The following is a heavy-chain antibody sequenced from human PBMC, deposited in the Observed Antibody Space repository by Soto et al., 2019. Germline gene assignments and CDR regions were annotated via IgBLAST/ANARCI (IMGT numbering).Heavy chain of an antibody. CDR2: IYYSGST. CDR3: ARDKGSNPGWFDP. Sequence: SETLSLTCTVSGGSISSSDYYWSWIRQPPGKGLEWIGYIYYSGSTYYNPSLKSRVSISVDTSKNQFSLKLSSVTAAKTAVYYCARDKGSNPGWFDPWGQGTLVTVSS. V-gene: IGHV4-30-4*01. D-gene: IGHD3-10*01. CDR1: GGSISSSDYY. J-gene: IGHJ5*02.